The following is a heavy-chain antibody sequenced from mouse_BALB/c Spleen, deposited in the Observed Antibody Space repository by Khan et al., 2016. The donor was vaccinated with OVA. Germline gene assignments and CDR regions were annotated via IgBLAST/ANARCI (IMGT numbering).Heavy chain of an antibody. D-gene: IGHD1-1*02. J-gene: IGHJ1*01. Sequence: VQLEESGAELVKPGASGKLSCKASGFTFTSFEMNWVRQRPEQGLEWIGLIFPGDNSTKYNEKFKGKSTLTTDKPSNTPYMQLTSLTSEDSAVYFCAMHYCGGTRYWYFDDWGAGTTLTVSS. CDR3: AMHYCGGTRYWYFDD. V-gene: IGHV1-85*01. CDR2: IFPGDNST. CDR1: GFTFTSFE.